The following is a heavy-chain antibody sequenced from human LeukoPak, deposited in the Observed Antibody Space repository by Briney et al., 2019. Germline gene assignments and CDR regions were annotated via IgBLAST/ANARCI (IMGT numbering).Heavy chain of an antibody. D-gene: IGHD5-24*01. J-gene: IGHJ6*03. Sequence: ASVKVSCKASGYTFTGYYMHWVRQAPGQGLEWMGWINPNSGGTNYAQKFQGRVTMTRDTSISTAYMELSRLRSDDTAVYYCARVSVEMATIKGPYYYYMDVRGKGNTVTVSS. V-gene: IGHV1-2*02. CDR1: GYTFTGYY. CDR2: INPNSGGT. CDR3: ARVSVEMATIKGPYYYYMDV.